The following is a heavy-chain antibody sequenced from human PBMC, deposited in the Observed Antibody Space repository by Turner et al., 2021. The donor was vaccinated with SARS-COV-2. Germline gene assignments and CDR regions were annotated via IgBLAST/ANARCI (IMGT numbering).Heavy chain of an antibody. J-gene: IGHJ6*02. Sequence: QLQLQESGPGLVKPSETLSLTCTVSGGSISSSSYYWGWIRQPPGKGLEWIGSIYYSGITYYHPSLKSRVTISGDTSKNQFSLKLSSVTAADTAVYYCARLMDTAMDYYGMDVWGQGTTVTVSS. D-gene: IGHD5-18*01. CDR3: ARLMDTAMDYYGMDV. V-gene: IGHV4-39*01. CDR1: GGSISSSSYY. CDR2: IYYSGIT.